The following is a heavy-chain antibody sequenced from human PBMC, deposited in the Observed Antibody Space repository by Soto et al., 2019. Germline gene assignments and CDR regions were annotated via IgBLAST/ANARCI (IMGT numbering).Heavy chain of an antibody. D-gene: IGHD6-13*01. CDR1: GFSLNTSGVA. V-gene: IGHV2-5*02. CDR2: IYWDDDK. CDR3: AHSATYCIGSSSSSWFDH. J-gene: IGHJ5*02. Sequence: QITLKESGPTLVKRTQTLTLTCTFSGFSLNTSGVAVGWIRQPPGKALEWLALIYWDDDKHYRPSLKSRLTCTKETAKAQMVPTRTTMDPVDTATYYCAHSATYCIGSSSSSWFDHWGQGTVVTVSS.